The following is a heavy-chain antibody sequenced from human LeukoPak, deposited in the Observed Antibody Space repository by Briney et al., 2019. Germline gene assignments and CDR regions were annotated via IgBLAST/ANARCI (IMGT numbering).Heavy chain of an antibody. CDR1: GGSISSGNYY. V-gene: IGHV4-61*02. D-gene: IGHD3-22*01. CDR3: ARAYDRSGYQAMGFDY. Sequence: SETLSPTCTVSGGSISSGNYYWSWIRQPAGKGLEWIGRIYISGRTNYNPSLKSRVTISVDTSKNQFSLKLSSVAAADTAVYYCARAYDRSGYQAMGFDYWGQGTLVTVSS. CDR2: IYISGRT. J-gene: IGHJ4*02.